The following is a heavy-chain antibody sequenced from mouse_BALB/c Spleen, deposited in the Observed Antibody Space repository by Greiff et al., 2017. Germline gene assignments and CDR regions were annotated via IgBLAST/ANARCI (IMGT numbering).Heavy chain of an antibody. CDR3: ARVVWDGMDY. J-gene: IGHJ4*01. Sequence: EVHLVESGGGLVKPGGSLKLSCAASGFTFSSYAMSWVRQSPEKRLEWVAEISSGGSYTYYPDTVTGRFTISRDNAKNTLYLEMSSLRSEDTAMYYCARVVWDGMDYWGQGTSVTVSS. CDR1: GFTFSSYA. V-gene: IGHV5-9-4*01. CDR2: ISSGGSYT. D-gene: IGHD2-10*02.